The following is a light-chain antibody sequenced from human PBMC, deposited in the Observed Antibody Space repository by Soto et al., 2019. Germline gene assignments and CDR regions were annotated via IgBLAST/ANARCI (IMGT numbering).Light chain of an antibody. Sequence: QSVLTQPPSVSGAPGQRVNISCTGSSSNIGAGYDVHWYQQLPGTAPKLLIYGNSNRPSGVPDRFSGSKSGTSASLAITGLQAEYEADYYCQSYDSSLSALFGGGTKLTVL. J-gene: IGLJ3*02. CDR1: SSNIGAGYD. CDR3: QSYDSSLSAL. CDR2: GNS. V-gene: IGLV1-40*01.